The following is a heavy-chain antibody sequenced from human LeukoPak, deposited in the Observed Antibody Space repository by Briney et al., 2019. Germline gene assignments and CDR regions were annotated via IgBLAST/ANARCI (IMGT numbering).Heavy chain of an antibody. V-gene: IGHV3-30-3*01. CDR2: ISYDGSNK. CDR1: GFTFSSYT. J-gene: IGHJ4*02. D-gene: IGHD6-19*01. Sequence: GGSLRLSCAASGFTFSSYTMHWVRQAPGKGLEWVALISYDGSNKYYAVSVKGRFTISRDNSKNTLYLQMNSLTTEDTAVYYCARALAVAGTGVYWGQGTLVTVSS. CDR3: ARALAVAGTGVY.